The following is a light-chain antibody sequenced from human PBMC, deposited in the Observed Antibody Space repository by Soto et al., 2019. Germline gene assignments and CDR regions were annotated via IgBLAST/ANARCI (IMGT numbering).Light chain of an antibody. CDR3: CSYAGITTFYV. CDR1: SSDVGAYNY. V-gene: IGLV2-14*03. J-gene: IGLJ1*01. CDR2: EVS. Sequence: QSVLTQPASVSGSPGQSITISCTGTSSDVGAYNYVSWYQQHPGKAPKLIIYEVSDRPSGVSNRFSGSKSGNTASLTISGLQAEDEADYYCCSYAGITTFYVFGTGTKLTVL.